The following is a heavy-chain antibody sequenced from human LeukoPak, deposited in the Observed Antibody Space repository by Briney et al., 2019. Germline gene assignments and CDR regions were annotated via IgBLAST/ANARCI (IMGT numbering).Heavy chain of an antibody. CDR3: ARLPNY. CDR1: GGSISSYY. CDR2: IYYSGST. J-gene: IGHJ4*02. V-gene: IGHV4-59*08. Sequence: PSETLSLTCTVSGGSISSYYWSWIRQPPGKGLEWIGYIYYSGSTNYNPSLKSRVTISVDTSKNQFSLKLSSVTPADTAVYYCARLPNYWGQGTLVTVSS.